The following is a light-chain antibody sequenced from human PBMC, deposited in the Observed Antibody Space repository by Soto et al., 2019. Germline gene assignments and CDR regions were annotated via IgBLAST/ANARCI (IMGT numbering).Light chain of an antibody. Sequence: EIVLTQSPATLSLSPGERATLSCRASQNVKSYLAWYQQKPGQAPRLLIYDASNRATGIPARFSGSGSGTDFTLTISSLDPEDFAVYYCQQRSNWPPITFGQGTRLEIK. J-gene: IGKJ5*01. V-gene: IGKV3-11*01. CDR2: DAS. CDR3: QQRSNWPPIT. CDR1: QNVKSY.